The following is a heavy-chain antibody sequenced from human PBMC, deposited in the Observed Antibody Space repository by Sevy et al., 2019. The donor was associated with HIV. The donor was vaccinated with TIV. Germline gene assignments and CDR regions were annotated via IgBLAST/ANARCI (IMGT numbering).Heavy chain of an antibody. CDR3: ARDDGNYYFDY. J-gene: IGHJ4*02. D-gene: IGHD1-7*01. CDR1: GFTFSKYW. Sequence: GGSLRLSCAASGFTFSKYWMGWVRQAPGKGLEWVANIKQDAGQKYYVDSMKGRFTISRDNAKNSLYLQMNSLRAEDTAVYFCARDDGNYYFDYWGQGTLVTVSS. CDR2: IKQDAGQK. V-gene: IGHV3-7*01.